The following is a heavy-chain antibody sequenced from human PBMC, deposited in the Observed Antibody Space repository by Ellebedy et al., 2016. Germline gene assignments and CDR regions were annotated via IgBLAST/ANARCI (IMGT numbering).Heavy chain of an antibody. Sequence: GESLKISXAASGFTFSSYGMHWVRQAPGKGLEWVAVISYDGSNKYYADSVKGRFTISRDNSKNTLYLQMNSLRAEDTAVYYCARGILTWQQLVLWGQGTLVTVSS. CDR2: ISYDGSNK. CDR3: ARGILTWQQLVL. J-gene: IGHJ4*02. V-gene: IGHV3-30*03. CDR1: GFTFSSYG. D-gene: IGHD6-13*01.